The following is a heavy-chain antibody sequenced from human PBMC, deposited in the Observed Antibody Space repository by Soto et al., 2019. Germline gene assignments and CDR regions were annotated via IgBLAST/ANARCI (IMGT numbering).Heavy chain of an antibody. CDR3: ARDQNYYDSSYYFDY. CDR2: ISYDGSNK. CDR1: GFTFSSYA. D-gene: IGHD3-22*01. V-gene: IGHV3-30-3*01. Sequence: GGSLRLSCAASGFTFSSYAMHWVRQAPGKGLEWVAVISYDGSNKYYADSVKGRFTISRDNSKNTLYLQMNSLRAEDTAVYYCARDQNYYDSSYYFDYRGQGTLGPVPS. J-gene: IGHJ4*02.